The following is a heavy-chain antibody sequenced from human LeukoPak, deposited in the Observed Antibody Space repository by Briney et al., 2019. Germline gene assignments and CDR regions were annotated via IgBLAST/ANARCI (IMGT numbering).Heavy chain of an antibody. CDR1: GGSISSYY. J-gene: IGHJ4*02. CDR3: ARDTHGDYVVDY. Sequence: NASETLSLTCTVSGGSISSYYWSWIRQPAAKGLEWIGRIYTSGSTNYNPSLNSRVTMSVDTSKNQFSLKLSTVTAADTAVYYCARDTHGDYVVDYWGQGTLVTVSS. V-gene: IGHV4-4*07. D-gene: IGHD4-17*01. CDR2: IYTSGST.